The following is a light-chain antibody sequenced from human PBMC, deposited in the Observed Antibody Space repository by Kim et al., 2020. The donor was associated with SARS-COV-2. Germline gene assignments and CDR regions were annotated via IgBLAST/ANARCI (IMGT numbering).Light chain of an antibody. CDR1: TSRAYSAGKPC. CDR2: KVS. J-gene: IGKJ3*01. Sequence: PASTSCRVSTSRAYSAGKPCWNWFHQRLWKSLRRHIYKVSNRACGVPDRFSGSGSGMDFTLQISGVEAEDVGVYSCMQGTHGPFTFGPGTKVDIQ. V-gene: IGKV2-30*01. CDR3: MQGTHGPFT.